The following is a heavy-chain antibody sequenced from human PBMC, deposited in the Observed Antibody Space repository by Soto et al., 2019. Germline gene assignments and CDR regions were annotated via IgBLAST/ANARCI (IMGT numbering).Heavy chain of an antibody. CDR2: INHSGST. CDR1: GGSFSGYY. Sequence: QVQLQQWGAGLLKPSETLSLTCAVYGGSFSGYYWSWIRQPPGKGLEWIGEINHSGSTSYNPSLKSRVTISVYTSKNQFSLKLSSVNAADTAVYYCARGWGALFDYWGQGALVTVSS. CDR3: ARGWGALFDY. D-gene: IGHD7-27*01. J-gene: IGHJ4*02. V-gene: IGHV4-34*01.